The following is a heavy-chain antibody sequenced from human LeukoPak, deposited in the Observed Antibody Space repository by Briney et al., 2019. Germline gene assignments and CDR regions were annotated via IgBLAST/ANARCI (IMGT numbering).Heavy chain of an antibody. D-gene: IGHD4-17*01. J-gene: IGHJ4*02. CDR2: ISGSGGST. V-gene: IGHV3-23*01. CDR3: AKCLLLRSDDYAPFDY. Sequence: GGSLRLSCAASGFTFSSYAMNWVRQAPGKGLEWVSAISGSGGSTYSADSVKGRFTISRDNSKSTLYLQMNSLRVEDTAVYFCAKCLLLRSDDYAPFDYWGQGTLVTVSS. CDR1: GFTFSSYA.